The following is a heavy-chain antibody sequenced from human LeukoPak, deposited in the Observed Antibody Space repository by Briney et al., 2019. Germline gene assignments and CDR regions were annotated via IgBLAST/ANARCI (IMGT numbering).Heavy chain of an antibody. Sequence: PSETLSLTCAVSGYSISSGYYWGWIRQPLGKGLEWIGSIYHSGSTYYNPSLKSRVTISVDTSKNQFSLKLSSVTAADTAVYYCARQIVGATSFDYWGQGTLATVSS. CDR2: IYHSGST. V-gene: IGHV4-38-2*01. D-gene: IGHD1-26*01. CDR1: GYSISSGYY. J-gene: IGHJ4*02. CDR3: ARQIVGATSFDY.